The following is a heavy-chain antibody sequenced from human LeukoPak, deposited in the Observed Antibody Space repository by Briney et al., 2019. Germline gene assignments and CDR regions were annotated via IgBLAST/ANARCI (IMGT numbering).Heavy chain of an antibody. J-gene: IGHJ4*02. D-gene: IGHD3-22*01. CDR3: ARVQNEDYYDSSGYSPFDH. CDR1: GYFTYRSYY. V-gene: IGHV4-38-2*01. Sequence: SETLSLTCEVSGYFTYRSYYWGWIRQSPGKGLEWIGSIYHSGTTYYNPPLQSRVTISVDTSKNHFSLKLTSVTAADTAVYYCARVQNEDYYDSSGYSPFDHWGQGTLVTVSS. CDR2: IYHSGTT.